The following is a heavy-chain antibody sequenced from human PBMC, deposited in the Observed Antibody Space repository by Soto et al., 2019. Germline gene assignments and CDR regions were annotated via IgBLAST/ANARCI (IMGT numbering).Heavy chain of an antibody. CDR3: ARALDFWSGYGRSAFDI. Sequence: GASVKVSCKASGYTFTSYGISWVRQAPGQGLEWMGWISAYNGNTNYAQKLQGRVTMTTDTSTSTAYMELRSLRSDDTAVYYCARALDFWSGYGRSAFDIWGQGTMVTV. CDR1: GYTFTSYG. V-gene: IGHV1-18*01. J-gene: IGHJ3*02. CDR2: ISAYNGNT. D-gene: IGHD3-3*01.